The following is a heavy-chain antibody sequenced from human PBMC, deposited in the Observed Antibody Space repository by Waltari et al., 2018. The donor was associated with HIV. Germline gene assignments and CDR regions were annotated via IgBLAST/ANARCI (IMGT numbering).Heavy chain of an antibody. CDR2: NYYSGRS. V-gene: IGHV4-39*01. D-gene: IGHD1-26*01. J-gene: IGHJ2*01. CDR1: GGSISNSNYF. CDR3: ARHALRVGASYWYFDL. Sequence: QLQLQESGPGLVKPSETLSLTCTVSGGSISNSNYFWGWIRQPPGKGLEWIGGNYYSGRSYYNPSLKSRVTISVDTSKNQFSLKLSSVTATDTAVYYCARHALRVGASYWYFDLWGRGTLVTVSS.